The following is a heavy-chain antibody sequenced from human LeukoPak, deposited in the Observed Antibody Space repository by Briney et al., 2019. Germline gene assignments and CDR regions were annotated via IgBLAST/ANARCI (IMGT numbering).Heavy chain of an antibody. CDR1: GFTFSSYS. J-gene: IGHJ4*02. CDR2: ISRSSSYI. CDR3: ARDNREQQLVPPTFDY. Sequence: GGSLRLSCAASGFTFSSYSMNWVRQAPGKGLEWVSSISRSSSYIYYADSVKGRFTISRDNAKNSLYLQMNSLRAEDTAVYYCARDNREQQLVPPTFDYWGQGTLVTVSS. D-gene: IGHD6-13*01. V-gene: IGHV3-21*01.